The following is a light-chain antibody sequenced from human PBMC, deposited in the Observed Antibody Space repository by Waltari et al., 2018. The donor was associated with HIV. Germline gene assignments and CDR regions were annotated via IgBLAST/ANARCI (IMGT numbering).Light chain of an antibody. CDR1: SGNIASYY. CDR3: QSYYLTTVV. CDR2: EDN. Sequence: NFMLTQPHSVSESPGKTVTISCTRSSGNIASYYVQWYQQRPGSAPTTVIYEDNKRPSGVPDRFSGSIDSSANSASLTISGLKTEDEADYYCQSYYLTTVVVGGGTKLTVL. V-gene: IGLV6-57*04. J-gene: IGLJ2*01.